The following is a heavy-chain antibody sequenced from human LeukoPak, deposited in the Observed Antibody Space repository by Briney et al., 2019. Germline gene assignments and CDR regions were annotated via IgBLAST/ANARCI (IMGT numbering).Heavy chain of an antibody. CDR3: ARALLVRNGYNYSPNYFDY. CDR1: GLTVNSSY. V-gene: IGHV3-53*01. CDR2: IYSGGTT. Sequence: GGSLRLSCAVSGLTVNSSYMNWARQAPGKGLQWVSVIYSGGTTYYADYVKGRFTISRDNSKNTLYLQMNSLRDEATAVYYCARALLVRNGYNYSPNYFDYWGQGTLVTVSS. D-gene: IGHD5-24*01. J-gene: IGHJ4*02.